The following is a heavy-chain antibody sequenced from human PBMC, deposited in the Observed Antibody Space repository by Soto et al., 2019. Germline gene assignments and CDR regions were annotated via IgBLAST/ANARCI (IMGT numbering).Heavy chain of an antibody. V-gene: IGHV3-74*01. CDR1: GFTFSMYW. J-gene: IGHJ4*02. Sequence: PGGSLRLSCTASGFTFSMYWMHWVRQVPGKGPEWVSRISGDGSRADYADSVKGRFTISRDNAKNTLYLEMHVLSADDTAVYYCTRGPRPSSVGTGAFWGQGPPVTVSS. D-gene: IGHD3-10*01. CDR2: ISGDGSRA. CDR3: TRGPRPSSVGTGAF.